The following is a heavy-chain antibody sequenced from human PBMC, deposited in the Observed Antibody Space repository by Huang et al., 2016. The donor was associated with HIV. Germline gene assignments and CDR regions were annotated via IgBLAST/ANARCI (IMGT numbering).Heavy chain of an antibody. J-gene: IGHJ4*02. CDR3: ARDSQQWLVEDY. CDR1: GFTFSSYW. Sequence: EVQLVESGGGLVQPGGSLRLSCAASGFTFSSYWMHWVRQAPGKGRVLVSRINSDGSSTSYADSVKGRFTISRDNAKNTLYLQMNSLRAEDTAVYYCARDSQQWLVEDYWGQGTLVTVSS. CDR2: INSDGSST. D-gene: IGHD6-19*01. V-gene: IGHV3-74*01.